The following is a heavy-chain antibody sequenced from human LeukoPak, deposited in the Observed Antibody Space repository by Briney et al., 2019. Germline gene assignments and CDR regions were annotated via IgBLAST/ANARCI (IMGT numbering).Heavy chain of an antibody. CDR3: ARGIRARDYGDYGWFDP. D-gene: IGHD4-17*01. V-gene: IGHV1-2*02. CDR2: INPNSGGT. J-gene: IGHJ5*02. Sequence: ASVKVSCKTSGYTFTGQYLHWVRQAPGQGLEWMGWINPNSGGTNYAQKFQGRVTMTRDTSISTAYMELSRLRSDDTAVYYCARGIRARDYGDYGWFDPWGQGTLVTVSS. CDR1: GYTFTGQY.